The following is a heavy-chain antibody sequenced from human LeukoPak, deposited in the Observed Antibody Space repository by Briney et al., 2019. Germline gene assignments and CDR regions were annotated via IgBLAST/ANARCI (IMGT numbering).Heavy chain of an antibody. CDR3: ASGIDR. J-gene: IGHJ5*02. Sequence: PGGSLRLSCAASGFSISSDFMTWVRQAPGRGLEWVSVLYNTGTTSYADSVKGRFTISRDESKNTIYLRMSSLTVEDTARYYCASGIDRWGQGTLVTVSS. V-gene: IGHV3-53*01. CDR1: GFSISSDF. D-gene: IGHD1-14*01. CDR2: LYNTGTT.